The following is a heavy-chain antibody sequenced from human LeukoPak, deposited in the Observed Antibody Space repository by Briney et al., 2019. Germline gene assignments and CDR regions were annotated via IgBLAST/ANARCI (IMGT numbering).Heavy chain of an antibody. CDR2: LSDSGVYT. D-gene: IGHD7-27*01. V-gene: IGHV3-23*01. J-gene: IGHJ4*02. CDR3: ARDLAWGAFDY. Sequence: GGSLRLSCAASGFTFSNYAMTWVRQAPGKGLEWVSILSDSGVYTYYADSVKGRFTISRDNSNNMLYLQMNSLRAEDTAVYYCARDLAWGAFDYWGQGILVAVSS. CDR1: GFTFSNYA.